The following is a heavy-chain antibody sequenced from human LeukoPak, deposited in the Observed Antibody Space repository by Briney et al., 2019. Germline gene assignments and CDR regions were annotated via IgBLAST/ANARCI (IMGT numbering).Heavy chain of an antibody. J-gene: IGHJ4*02. V-gene: IGHV3-74*01. D-gene: IGHD1-1*01. CDR2: IHGDGSSP. CDR3: ARDGSLPDY. Sequence: PGGSLRLSCAASGFTFSHYWMHWVRQVPGKGLVWVSRIHGDGSSPIYADSVKGRFTISRDNAKNTLYLQVISLGVEDGGIYYCARDGSLPDYWGQGALVTVSS. CDR1: GFTFSHYW.